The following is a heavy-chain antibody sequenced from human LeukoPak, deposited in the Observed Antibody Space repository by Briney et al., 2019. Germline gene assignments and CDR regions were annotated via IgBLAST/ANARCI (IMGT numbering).Heavy chain of an antibody. J-gene: IGHJ3*02. CDR3: ARALHRNAFDI. Sequence: GASVRVSCKASGYTFTGYYMHWVRQAPGQGLEWMGWINPNSGGTNYAQKFQGWVTMTRDTSISTAYMELSRLRSDDTAVYYCARALHRNAFDIWGQGTMVTVSS. V-gene: IGHV1-2*04. CDR1: GYTFTGYY. CDR2: INPNSGGT.